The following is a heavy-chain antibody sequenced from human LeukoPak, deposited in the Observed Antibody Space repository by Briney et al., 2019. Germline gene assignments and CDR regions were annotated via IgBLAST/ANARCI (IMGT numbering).Heavy chain of an antibody. Sequence: GGSLRLSCAASGFTFSSYAMHWVRQAPGKGLEWVAVISYDGSNKYYADSVKGRFTISRDNSKNTLYLQMNSLRAEDTAVYYCAKDTDSHYYYYMDVWGKGTTVTVSS. CDR1: GFTFSSYA. J-gene: IGHJ6*03. CDR2: ISYDGSNK. CDR3: AKDTDSHYYYYMDV. D-gene: IGHD2-21*02. V-gene: IGHV3-30-3*01.